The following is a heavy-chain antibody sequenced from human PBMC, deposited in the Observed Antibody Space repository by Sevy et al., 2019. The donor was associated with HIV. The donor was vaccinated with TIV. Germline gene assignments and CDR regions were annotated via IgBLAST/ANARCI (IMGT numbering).Heavy chain of an antibody. CDR2: IYYSGST. D-gene: IGHD3-22*01. V-gene: IGHV4-59*01. Sequence: SESLSLTCTVSGGSISSYYWSWIRQPPGKGLEWIGYIYYSGSTNYNPSLKSRVTISVDTSKNQFSLKLSSVTAADTAVYYCATEYYYDSRGRAFDIWGQGTMVTVSS. CDR1: GGSISSYY. CDR3: ATEYYYDSRGRAFDI. J-gene: IGHJ3*02.